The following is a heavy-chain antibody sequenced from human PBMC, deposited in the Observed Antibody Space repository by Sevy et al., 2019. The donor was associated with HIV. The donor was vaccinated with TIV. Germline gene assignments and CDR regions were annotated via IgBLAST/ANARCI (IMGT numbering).Heavy chain of an antibody. CDR1: GFTFSGSA. CDR3: TRGGARDSSSWYDYFDY. D-gene: IGHD6-13*01. V-gene: IGHV3-73*01. Sequence: GGSLRLSCAASGFTFSGSAMQWVRQASGKGLEWVGHIRSKGNSYATAYAASVKGRFTISRDDSKNTVYLQMNSLKTEDTAVYYCTRGGARDSSSWYDYFDYWDQGTLVTVSS. J-gene: IGHJ4*02. CDR2: IRSKGNSYAT.